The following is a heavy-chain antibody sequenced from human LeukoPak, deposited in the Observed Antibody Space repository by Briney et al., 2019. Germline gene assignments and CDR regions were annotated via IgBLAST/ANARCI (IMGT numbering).Heavy chain of an antibody. CDR2: IIPLFGTA. CDR3: AARADCSSTSCYTWYWYFDL. Sequence: ASVKVSCKASGGTFSSYAISWVRLAPGQGLEWMGGIIPLFGTANYAQKFQGRVTITTDESTSTAYMELSSLRSEDTAVYYCAARADCSSTSCYTWYWYFDLWGRGTLVTVSS. J-gene: IGHJ2*01. CDR1: GGTFSSYA. D-gene: IGHD2-2*02. V-gene: IGHV1-69*05.